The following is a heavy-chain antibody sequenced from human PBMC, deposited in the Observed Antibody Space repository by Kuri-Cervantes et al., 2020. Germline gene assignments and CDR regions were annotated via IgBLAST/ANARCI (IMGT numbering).Heavy chain of an antibody. CDR2: INPSGGST. CDR1: GYTFTSYG. Sequence: ASVKVSCKASGYTFTSYGISWMRQAPGQGLEWMGIINPSGGSTSYAQKFQDRVTMTRDTSTTTVYMELSSLRSEDTAVYYCARGKGYNWNDAALDIWGQGTMVTVSS. V-gene: IGHV1-46*01. CDR3: ARGKGYNWNDAALDI. D-gene: IGHD1-1*01. J-gene: IGHJ3*02.